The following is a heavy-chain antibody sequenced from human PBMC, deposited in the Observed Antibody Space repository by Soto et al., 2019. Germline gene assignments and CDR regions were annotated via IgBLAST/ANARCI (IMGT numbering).Heavy chain of an antibody. CDR2: INPNSGGT. J-gene: IGHJ6*02. D-gene: IGHD5-12*01. CDR3: ARDGGWLRPPSYYYYGMDV. Sequence: PGASVKVSCKASGYTFTGYYMHWVRQAPGQGLEWMGWINPNSGGTNYAQKFQGRVTMTRDTSISTAYMELSRLRSDDTAVYYCARDGGWLRPPSYYYYGMDVWGQGTTVTVSS. CDR1: GYTFTGYY. V-gene: IGHV1-2*02.